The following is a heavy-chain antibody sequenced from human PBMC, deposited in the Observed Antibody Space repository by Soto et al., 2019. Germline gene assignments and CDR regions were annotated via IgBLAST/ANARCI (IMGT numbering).Heavy chain of an antibody. D-gene: IGHD2-8*01. Sequence: QGHLVQSGAEVKKPGASVKVSCKASGYTFTRYGISWVRQAPGQGLEWMGWISGYNGDTNYAQNLQDRVTMTIDTSXYTAYMELRSLTSDDTAVYYCAKNGQPPYYYYGLDVWGQGTTVTVSS. CDR1: GYTFTRYG. CDR3: AKNGQPPYYYYGLDV. CDR2: ISGYNGDT. J-gene: IGHJ6*02. V-gene: IGHV1-18*01.